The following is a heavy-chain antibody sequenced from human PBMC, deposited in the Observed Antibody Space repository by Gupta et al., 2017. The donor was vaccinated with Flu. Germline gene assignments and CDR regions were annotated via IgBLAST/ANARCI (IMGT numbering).Heavy chain of an antibody. CDR3: ARADSSNTWYYYYMDV. Sequence: APGNGLEWVSAISGTGVSTFYAGSVKGRFTISRENSENTLYLQMSSLRVEDTAVYYCARADSSNTWYYYYMDVRGEGTTVTVSS. CDR2: ISGTGVST. D-gene: IGHD6-13*01. V-gene: IGHV3-23*01. J-gene: IGHJ6*03.